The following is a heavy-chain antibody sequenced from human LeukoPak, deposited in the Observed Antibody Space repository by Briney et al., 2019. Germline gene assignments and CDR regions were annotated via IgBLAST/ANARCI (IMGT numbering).Heavy chain of an antibody. J-gene: IGHJ4*02. Sequence: GGSLRLSCEAAGFIFSNYGIYWVRQAPRKGLEWVAVIWNDGSKMFYAESVEGRFSISRDNSKNTLYLQMNSLRVEDTAVYYCARSQGYSKTWHIDYWGQGTLVTVSS. CDR3: ARSQGYSKTWHIDY. V-gene: IGHV3-33*01. CDR2: IWNDGSKM. D-gene: IGHD5-12*01. CDR1: GFIFSNYG.